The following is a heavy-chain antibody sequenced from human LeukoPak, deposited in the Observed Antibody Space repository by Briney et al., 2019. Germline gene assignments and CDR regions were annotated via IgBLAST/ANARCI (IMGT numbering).Heavy chain of an antibody. V-gene: IGHV3-13*01. CDR3: ARGGGGSYYYFDY. CDR1: GFTFSSYD. Sequence: GGSLRLSCAASGFTFSSYDMHWVRQAPGKGLEWVSAIGPTGDTYYPDSAKGRFTISRENAKNSLYLQMNSLRAGDTAAYYCARGGGGSYYYFDYWGQGTLVTVSS. CDR2: IGPTGDT. J-gene: IGHJ4*02. D-gene: IGHD1-26*01.